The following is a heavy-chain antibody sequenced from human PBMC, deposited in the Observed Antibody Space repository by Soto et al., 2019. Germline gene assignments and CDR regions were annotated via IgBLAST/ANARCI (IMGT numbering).Heavy chain of an antibody. J-gene: IGHJ4*02. CDR2: IIPIFGTA. CDR1: GGTFSGYA. Sequence: ASVKVSWKASGGTFSGYATGWVRLAPGQGLEWMGGIIPIFGTANYAQKFQGRVAITADESTSTAYMELSSLRSEDTAVYYCAIAPLTYYDDRSGYYYLDYWGQGTLVTVSS. V-gene: IGHV1-69*13. D-gene: IGHD3-22*01. CDR3: AIAPLTYYDDRSGYYYLDY.